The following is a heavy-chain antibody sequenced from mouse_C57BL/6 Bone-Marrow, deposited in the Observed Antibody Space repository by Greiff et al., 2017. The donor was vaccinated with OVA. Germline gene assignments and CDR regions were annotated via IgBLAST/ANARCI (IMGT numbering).Heavy chain of an antibody. CDR3: ARDYYEDYFDY. CDR2: IYPGSGNT. D-gene: IGHD1-1*01. V-gene: IGHV1-76*01. Sequence: LMESGAELVRPGASVKLSCKASGYTFTDYYINWVKQRPGQGLEWIARIYPGSGNTYYNEKFKGKATLTAEKSSSTAYMQLSSLTSEDSAVYFCARDYYEDYFDYWGQGTTLTVSS. J-gene: IGHJ2*01. CDR1: GYTFTDYY.